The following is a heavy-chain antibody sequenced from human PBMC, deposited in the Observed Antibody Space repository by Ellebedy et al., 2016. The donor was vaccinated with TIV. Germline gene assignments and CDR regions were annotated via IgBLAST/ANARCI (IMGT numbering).Heavy chain of an antibody. CDR3: ARHFRLVREVSYYYGMDV. V-gene: IGHV5-51*01. J-gene: IGHJ6*02. CDR2: IYPGDSDT. Sequence: GESLKISXKGSGYSFTSYWIGWVRQMPGKGLEWMGIIYPGDSDTRYSPSFQGQVTISADKSISTAYLQWCSLKASDTAMYYCARHFRLVREVSYYYGMDVWGQGTTVTVSS. CDR1: GYSFTSYW. D-gene: IGHD3/OR15-3a*01.